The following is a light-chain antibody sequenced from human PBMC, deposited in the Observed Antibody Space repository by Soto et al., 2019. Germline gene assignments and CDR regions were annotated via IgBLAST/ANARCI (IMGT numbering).Light chain of an antibody. CDR1: QSVSSN. V-gene: IGKV3-15*01. CDR2: GAS. J-gene: IGKJ2*01. CDR3: QQYNTWPYT. Sequence: EIVMTQSPATLSVSPVERATLSCSASQSVSSNLAWYQQKPGQVPRLLIYGASTRATGIPARFSGSGSGTELNRTISSLQSEDFAVYYCQQYNTWPYTFGQGTKLEI.